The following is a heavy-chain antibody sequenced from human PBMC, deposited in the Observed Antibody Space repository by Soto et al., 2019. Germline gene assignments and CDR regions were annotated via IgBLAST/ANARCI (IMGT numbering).Heavy chain of an antibody. Sequence: EVQLVESGGGLVQPGGSLRLSCAVSGFTVSSNYMSWVRQAPGKGLEWVSVIYSSGNAYYADSVKGRFTISRDNSKNTLYLQMNSLRAEDTAVYDRSRGGLLGSGSYQFDYWGQGTLVTVSS. V-gene: IGHV3-66*01. CDR2: IYSSGNA. J-gene: IGHJ4*02. CDR3: SRGGLLGSGSYQFDY. CDR1: GFTVSSNY. D-gene: IGHD3-10*01.